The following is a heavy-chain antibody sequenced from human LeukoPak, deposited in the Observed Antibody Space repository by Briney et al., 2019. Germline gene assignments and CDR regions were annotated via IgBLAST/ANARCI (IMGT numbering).Heavy chain of an antibody. J-gene: IGHJ4*02. CDR3: ARADWSGSGSFDY. D-gene: IGHD3-10*01. CDR1: GYSISSGYY. Sequence: SETLSLTCTVSGYSISSGYYWGWIRQPAGKGLEWIGSIYHSGSTYYNPSLKSRVTISVDTSKNQFSLKLSSVTAADTAVYYCARADWSGSGSFDYWGQGTLVTVSS. CDR2: IYHSGST. V-gene: IGHV4-38-2*02.